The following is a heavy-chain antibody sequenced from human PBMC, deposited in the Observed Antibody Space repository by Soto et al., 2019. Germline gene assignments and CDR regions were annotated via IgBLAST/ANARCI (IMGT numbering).Heavy chain of an antibody. J-gene: IGHJ3*02. CDR3: AGDAGLQETADAFDI. D-gene: IGHD6-13*01. CDR1: GYTFTSYY. CDR2: INPSGGST. Sequence: ASVKVSCKASGYTFTSYYMHWVRQAPGQGLEWMGIINPSGGSTSYAQKFQGRVTMTRDTSTSTVYMELSSLRSEDTAVYYCAGDAGLQETADAFDIWGQGTMVTVSS. V-gene: IGHV1-46*01.